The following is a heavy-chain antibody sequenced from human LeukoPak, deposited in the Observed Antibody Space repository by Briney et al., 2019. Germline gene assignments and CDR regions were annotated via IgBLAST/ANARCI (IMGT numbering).Heavy chain of an antibody. CDR1: GGSISSYY. D-gene: IGHD6-13*01. J-gene: IGHJ4*02. CDR3: ARQRYSSSWAQYYSDY. V-gene: IGHV4-59*08. Sequence: SETLSLTCTVSGGSISSYYWSWIRQPPGKGLEWIGYIYYSGSTNYNPSLKSRVTISVDTSKNQFSLKLSSVTAADTAVYYCARQRYSSSWAQYYSDYWGQGTLVTVSS. CDR2: IYYSGST.